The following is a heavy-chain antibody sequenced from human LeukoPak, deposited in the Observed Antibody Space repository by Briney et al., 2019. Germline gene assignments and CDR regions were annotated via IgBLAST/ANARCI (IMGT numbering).Heavy chain of an antibody. D-gene: IGHD6-19*01. V-gene: IGHV3-53*01. CDR3: ARDMYSSGWDRYYYYGMDV. CDR1: GFTVSSNY. Sequence: GGSLGLSCAASGFTVSSNYMSWVRQAPGKGLEWVSVIYSGGSTYYADSVKGRFTISRDNFKNTLYLQMNSLRAEDTAVYYCARDMYSSGWDRYYYYGMDVWGQGTTVTVSS. CDR2: IYSGGST. J-gene: IGHJ6*02.